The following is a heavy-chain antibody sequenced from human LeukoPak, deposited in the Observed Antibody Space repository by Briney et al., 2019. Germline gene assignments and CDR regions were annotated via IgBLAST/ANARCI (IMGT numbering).Heavy chain of an antibody. V-gene: IGHV4-59*08. Sequence: PSETLSLTCTVSGGSISSYYWSWIRQPPGKGLEWIGYIYYSGSTNYNPSLKSRVTISVDTSKNQFSLKLSSVTAADTAVYYCARGDYDILTGRSGMDVWGQGTTVTVSS. CDR2: IYYSGST. CDR1: GGSISSYY. CDR3: ARGDYDILTGRSGMDV. J-gene: IGHJ6*02. D-gene: IGHD3-9*01.